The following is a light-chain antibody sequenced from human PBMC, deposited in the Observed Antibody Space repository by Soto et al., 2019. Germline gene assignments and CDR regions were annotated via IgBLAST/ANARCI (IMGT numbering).Light chain of an antibody. J-gene: IGKJ2*01. CDR2: GAS. Sequence: EIVLTQSPGTLSLSPGERATLSCRASQSVTSSYLAWYQQKPGQAPRLLIYGASSRATGIPDRFSCSGSGTDFTLTINRLKPEDFAVYYCKQYGSSTRTFGKGTKLEIK. CDR3: KQYGSSTRT. CDR1: QSVTSSY. V-gene: IGKV3-20*01.